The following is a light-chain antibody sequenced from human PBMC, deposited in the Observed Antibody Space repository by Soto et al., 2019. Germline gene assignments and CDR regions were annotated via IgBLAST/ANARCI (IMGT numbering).Light chain of an antibody. CDR2: GAS. J-gene: IGKJ1*01. CDR1: QSVSSSY. V-gene: IGKV3-20*01. Sequence: LSPGERATLSCRASQSVSSSYLAWYQQTPGQAPRLLIYGASNRAAGIPDRFSGSGSGTDFTLTISRLEPEDFAVYYCQQYGNSPQTFGQGTKVDIK. CDR3: QQYGNSPQT.